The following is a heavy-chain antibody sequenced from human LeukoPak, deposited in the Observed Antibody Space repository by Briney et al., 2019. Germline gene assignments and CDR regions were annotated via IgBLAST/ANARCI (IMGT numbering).Heavy chain of an antibody. CDR3: ARGRPWWAEWNDEALDY. CDR1: GYSFTSYW. CDR2: IYPGDSDN. J-gene: IGHJ4*02. D-gene: IGHD1-1*01. Sequence: GESLKISCKGSGYSFTSYWIGWVRQMPGKGLEWMGIIYPGDSDNRYGPSFEGQVTISADKSSSTAYLPGSSLKASDTAMYSCARGRPWWAEWNDEALDYWGQGTLVTVSS. V-gene: IGHV5-51*01.